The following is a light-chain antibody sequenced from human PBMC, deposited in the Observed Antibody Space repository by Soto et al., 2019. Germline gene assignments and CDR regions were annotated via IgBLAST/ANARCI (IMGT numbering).Light chain of an antibody. CDR2: RTS. CDR3: QQYNNWPRAT. CDR1: QGSSSN. J-gene: IGKJ4*01. V-gene: IGKV3-15*01. Sequence: EIVMTQSPATLSVSSGERATLSCRASQGSSSNFAWYQQKPGQAPRLLMFRTSSRATGFPARFSGSGSVTEFNLTISSLQSEDFGVYYCQQYNNWPRATFGGGTKVDIK.